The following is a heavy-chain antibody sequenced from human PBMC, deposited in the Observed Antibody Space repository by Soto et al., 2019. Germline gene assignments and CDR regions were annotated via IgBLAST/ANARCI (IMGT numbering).Heavy chain of an antibody. D-gene: IGHD2-2*01. CDR1: GGTFSIYA. J-gene: IGHJ4*02. V-gene: IGHV1-18*01. CDR2: ISPYYGNA. CDR3: AVGGYCSSASCPNY. Sequence: AASVKVSCKASGGTFSIYAISWVRQAPGQGLEWMGWISPYYGNANSAQKFQGRVTMTTDTSTSTAYMELRSLRSDDTAVYYCAVGGYCSSASCPNYWGQGTLVTVSS.